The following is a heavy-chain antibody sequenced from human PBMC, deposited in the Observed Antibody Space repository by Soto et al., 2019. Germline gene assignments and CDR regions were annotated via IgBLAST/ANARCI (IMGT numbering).Heavy chain of an antibody. CDR3: ARVAHQSLDY. Sequence: VASVKVSCKTSGYTFTNYHIHWVRQAPGQGLEWLGIINPSDGGTGYARKFQGRVTMTRDTSTSTVYMDMSSLRSEDTAVYYCARVAHQSLDYWGLGTLVTVSS. CDR2: INPSDGGT. CDR1: GYTFTNYH. J-gene: IGHJ4*02. V-gene: IGHV1-46*01. D-gene: IGHD5-12*01.